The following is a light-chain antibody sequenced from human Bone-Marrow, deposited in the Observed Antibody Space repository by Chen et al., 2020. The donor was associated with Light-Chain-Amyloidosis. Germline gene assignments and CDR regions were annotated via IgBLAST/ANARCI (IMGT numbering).Light chain of an antibody. CDR2: RDT. CDR3: QSADSSGTYEVI. CDR1: ALPTKY. V-gene: IGLV3-25*03. Sequence: SYELTQPPSVSVFPGQTARITCSGDALPTKYAYWYQQKPGQAPVLVIHRDTERPSGISEQFSGSSSGTTATLTISGVQAEDEADYHCQSADSSGTYEVIFGGGTKLTVL. J-gene: IGLJ2*01.